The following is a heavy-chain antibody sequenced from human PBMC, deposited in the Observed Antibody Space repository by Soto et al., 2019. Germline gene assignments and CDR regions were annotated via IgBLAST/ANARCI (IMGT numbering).Heavy chain of an antibody. V-gene: IGHV3-11*01. J-gene: IGHJ6*02. CDR1: GITFSDCY. CDR2: MSSSGDSI. D-gene: IGHD3-10*01. CDR3: ARVRFGQWGYAMDV. Sequence: QVQLVESGGGLVKPGGSLRLSCAASGITFSDCYMNWIRQAPGKGLEWVSYMSSSGDSINYAGSVRGRFTVSRDNAKNSLNLQMNSLRAEDTAMYYCARVRFGQWGYAMDVWGQGTTVTVSS.